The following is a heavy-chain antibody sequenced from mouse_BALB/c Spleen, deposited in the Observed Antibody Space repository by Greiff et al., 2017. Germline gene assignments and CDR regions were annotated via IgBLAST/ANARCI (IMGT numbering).Heavy chain of an antibody. D-gene: IGHD1-1*01. J-gene: IGHJ2*01. CDR1: GFSLTSYG. CDR2: IWAGGST. V-gene: IGHV2-9*02. CDR3: ARERCSVYDYFEY. Sequence: VKVVESGPGLVAPSQSLSITCTVSGFSLTSYGVHWVRQPPGKGLEWLGVIWAGGSTNYNSALMSRLSISKDNSKSQVFLKMNSLQTDDTAMYYSARERCSVYDYFEYRGEEATLSESP.